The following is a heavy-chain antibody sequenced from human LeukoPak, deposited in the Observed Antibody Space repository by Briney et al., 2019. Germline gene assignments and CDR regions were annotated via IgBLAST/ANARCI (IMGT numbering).Heavy chain of an antibody. CDR2: ISSGTYYM. CDR3: ARDISGYVNFDY. CDR1: GFTFSSYW. Sequence: GGSLRLSCAASGFTFSSYWMNWVRQAPGKGLEWVSSISSGTYYMYYADSVKGRFTISRDNAKNSLYLHMNSLRAEDTAMYYCARDISGYVNFDYWGQGTLVTVSS. V-gene: IGHV3-21*01. J-gene: IGHJ4*02. D-gene: IGHD5-12*01.